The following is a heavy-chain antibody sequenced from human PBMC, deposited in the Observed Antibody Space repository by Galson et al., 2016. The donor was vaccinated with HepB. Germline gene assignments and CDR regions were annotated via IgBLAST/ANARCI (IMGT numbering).Heavy chain of an antibody. J-gene: IGHJ3*02. V-gene: IGHV3-7*03. Sequence: SLRLPCAASGFTLSDYWMAWVRQAPGKGLEWVADIKRDGSQKQYVESVKGRFTISRDNAEASVYLQMNSLRAEDTAIYYCARDTHDYRRSINYWGAFDIWGQGTMVTVSS. D-gene: IGHD5-12*01. CDR1: GFTLSDYW. CDR2: IKRDGSQK. CDR3: ARDTHDYRRSINYWGAFDI.